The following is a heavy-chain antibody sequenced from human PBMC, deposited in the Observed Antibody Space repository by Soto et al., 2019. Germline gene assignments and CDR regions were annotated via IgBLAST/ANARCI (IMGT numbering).Heavy chain of an antibody. V-gene: IGHV3-23*01. CDR2: ISGSGGST. J-gene: IGHJ4*02. CDR1: GFTFRSYA. CDR3: AKSVSHPLYFDY. Sequence: PGGSLRRSCSASGFTFRSYAMSWVRQAPGKGLEWVSAISGSGGSTYYADSVKGRFTISRDNSKNTLYLQMNSLRAEDTAVYYCAKSVSHPLYFDYWGQGNLVTGSS.